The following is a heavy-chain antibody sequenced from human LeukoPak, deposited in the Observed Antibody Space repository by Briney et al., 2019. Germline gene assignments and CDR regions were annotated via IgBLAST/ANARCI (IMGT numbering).Heavy chain of an antibody. CDR3: ARGRLELAAAIQYYYYGMDV. J-gene: IGHJ6*02. CDR2: IYYSGST. V-gene: IGHV4-31*03. Sequence: SETLSLTCTVSGGSISSGGYYWSWIRQHPGKGLEWIGYIYYSGSTYYNPSLKSRVTISVDTSKNQFSLKLSSVTAADTAVYYCARGRLELAAAIQYYYYGMDVWGQGTTVTVSS. CDR1: GGSISSGGYY. D-gene: IGHD6-13*01.